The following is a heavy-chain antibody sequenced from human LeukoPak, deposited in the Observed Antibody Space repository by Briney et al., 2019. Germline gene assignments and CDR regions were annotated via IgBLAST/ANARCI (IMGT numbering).Heavy chain of an antibody. D-gene: IGHD7-27*01. CDR3: ARDKMTGDTYFDY. Sequence: GGSLRLSCAASGFIFSSYWMSWVRQAPGKGLEWVAHIKQDGSEKNYVDSVKGRFTISRDNAKNSQILEMDGLRVEDTAVYYCARDKMTGDTYFDYWGQGTLVTVSS. CDR1: GFIFSSYW. J-gene: IGHJ4*02. V-gene: IGHV3-7*01. CDR2: IKQDGSEK.